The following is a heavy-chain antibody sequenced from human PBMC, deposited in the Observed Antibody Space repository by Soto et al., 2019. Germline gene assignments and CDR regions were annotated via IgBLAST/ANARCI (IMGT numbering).Heavy chain of an antibody. J-gene: IGHJ4*02. D-gene: IGHD6-6*01. V-gene: IGHV1-18*01. CDR2: ISAYNAHT. CDR3: ARVFRWSSSSWGFDS. Sequence: QVQLVQSGAEVKKPGASVNVSCKASGYTFISYGITWVRQAPGQGLEWMGWISAYNAHTNYGQKFQDRVSLTTDTSTNTSYMEMRSLRSDDTAYYFCARVFRWSSSSWGFDSWGQGTLVTVSS. CDR1: GYTFISYG.